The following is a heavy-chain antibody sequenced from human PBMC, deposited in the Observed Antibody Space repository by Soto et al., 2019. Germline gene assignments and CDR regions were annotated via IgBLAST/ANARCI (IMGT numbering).Heavy chain of an antibody. CDR1: GFTFSSYG. J-gene: IGHJ6*02. V-gene: IGHV3-30*18. Sequence: QVQLVESGGGVVQPGRSLRLSCAASGFTFSSYGMHWVRQAPGKGLEWVSLISFDGSNEYYADSVKGRFTISRDNSKNTLYLQMNGLRPEDTAVYYCAKDGGSSGWGYYYAMDVWGQGTTVTVSS. CDR2: ISFDGSNE. CDR3: AKDGGSSGWGYYYAMDV. D-gene: IGHD6-19*01.